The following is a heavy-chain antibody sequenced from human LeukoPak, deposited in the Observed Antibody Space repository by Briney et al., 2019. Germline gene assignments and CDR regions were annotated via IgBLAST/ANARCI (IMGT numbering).Heavy chain of an antibody. CDR2: IDQDGGEK. V-gene: IGHV3-7*01. CDR1: GFTFSNYW. D-gene: IGHD3-10*02. CDR3: AELGITMIGGV. J-gene: IGHJ6*04. Sequence: GGSLRLSCAASGFTFSNYWMSWVRQAPGKGLEWVANIDQDGGEKYYVDSLKGRFTISRDNAKNSLYLQMNSLRAEDTAVYYCAELGITMIGGVWGKGTTVTISS.